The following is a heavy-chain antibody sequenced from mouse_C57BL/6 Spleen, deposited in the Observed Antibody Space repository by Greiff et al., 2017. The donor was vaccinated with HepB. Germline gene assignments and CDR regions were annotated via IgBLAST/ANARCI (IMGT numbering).Heavy chain of an antibody. Sequence: EVKVVESGGGLVQPGGSLSLSCAASGFTFTDYYMSWVRQPPGKALEWLGFIRNKANGYTTEYSASVKGRFTISRDNSQSILYLQMNALRAEDSATYYCARYPRLLPYAMDYWGQGTSVTVSS. J-gene: IGHJ4*01. D-gene: IGHD2-3*01. CDR1: GFTFTDYY. V-gene: IGHV7-3*01. CDR3: ARYPRLLPYAMDY. CDR2: IRNKANGYTT.